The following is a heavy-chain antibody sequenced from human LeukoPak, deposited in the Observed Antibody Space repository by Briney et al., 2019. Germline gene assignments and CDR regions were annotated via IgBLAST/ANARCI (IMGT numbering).Heavy chain of an antibody. CDR3: ARNIIAARPSDY. CDR1: GYTFTSYD. D-gene: IGHD6-6*01. V-gene: IGHV1-8*01. J-gene: IGHJ4*02. CDR2: MNPNSGNT. Sequence: GASVKASCKASGYTFTSYDINRVRQATGQGLEWMGWMNPNSGNTGYAQKFQGRVTMTRNTSISTAYMELSSLRSEDTAVYYCARNIIAARPSDYWGQGTLVTVSS.